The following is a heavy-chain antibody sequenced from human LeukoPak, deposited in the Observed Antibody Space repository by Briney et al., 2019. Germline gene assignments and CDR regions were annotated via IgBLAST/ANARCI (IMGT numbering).Heavy chain of an antibody. Sequence: GGSLRLSCEASGFTFSNYGMSWVRQAPGKGLEWVSAITASSSSTHDADSVQGRFTISRDNFKNTLYLQMNSLRAEDTALYYCARDRSGWYRGAFDIWGQGTMVTVSS. CDR1: GFTFSNYG. CDR3: ARDRSGWYRGAFDI. D-gene: IGHD6-19*01. J-gene: IGHJ3*02. CDR2: ITASSSST. V-gene: IGHV3-23*01.